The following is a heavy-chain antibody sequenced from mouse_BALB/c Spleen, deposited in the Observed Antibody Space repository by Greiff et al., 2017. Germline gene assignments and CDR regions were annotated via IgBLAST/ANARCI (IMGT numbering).Heavy chain of an antibody. CDR3: ARSGGAARAIFAMDY. J-gene: IGHJ4*01. V-gene: IGHV1S135*01. Sequence: VQLQQSGPELVKPGASVKVSCKASGYAFTSYNMYWVKQSHGKSLEWIGYIDPYNGGTSYNQKFKGKATLTVDKSSSTAYMHLNSLTSEDSAVYYCARSGGAARAIFAMDYWGQGTSVTVSS. CDR2: IDPYNGGT. D-gene: IGHD3-1*01. CDR1: GYAFTSYN.